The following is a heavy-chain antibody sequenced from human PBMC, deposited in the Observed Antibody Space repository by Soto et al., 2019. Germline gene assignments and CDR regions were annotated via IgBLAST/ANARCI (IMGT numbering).Heavy chain of an antibody. Sequence: ASVKVSCKASGYTFTSYGISWVRQAPGQGLEWMGWISAYNGNTNYAQKLQGRVTMTTDTSTSTAYMELRSLRSDDTAVYYCARGHIVVDLRYYYYGMDVWGQGTTVTVSS. J-gene: IGHJ6*02. V-gene: IGHV1-18*01. CDR3: ARGHIVVDLRYYYYGMDV. CDR1: GYTFTSYG. CDR2: ISAYNGNT. D-gene: IGHD3-22*01.